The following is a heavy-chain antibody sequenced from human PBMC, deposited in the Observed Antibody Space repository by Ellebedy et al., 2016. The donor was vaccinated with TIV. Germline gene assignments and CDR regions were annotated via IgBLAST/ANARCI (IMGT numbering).Heavy chain of an antibody. CDR1: GASISSTDYY. CDR2: RNYNGNT. V-gene: IGHV4-30-4*01. Sequence: MPSETLSLTCTVSGASISSTDYYWSWIRQPPGRGLEWIGYRNYNGNTYLNPSLKSRLTLSLDTSKNQFSLMLTSVTAADTAVYYCARDLAGHDAFDIWGQGTMVSVSS. J-gene: IGHJ3*02. CDR3: ARDLAGHDAFDI.